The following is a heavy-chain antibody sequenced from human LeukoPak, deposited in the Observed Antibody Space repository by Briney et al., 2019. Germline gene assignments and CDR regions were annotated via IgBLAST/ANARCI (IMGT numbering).Heavy chain of an antibody. J-gene: IGHJ4*02. CDR2: ISGSGGST. CDR1: GFTFSSYA. D-gene: IGHD1-26*01. V-gene: IGHV3-23*01. Sequence: GRSLRLSCAASGFTFSSYAMSWVRQAPGKGLEWVSAISGSGGSTYYADSVKGRFTISRDNSKNTLYLQMNSLRAEDTAVYYCAKGHSPVGATLDWGQGTLVTVSS. CDR3: AKGHSPVGATLD.